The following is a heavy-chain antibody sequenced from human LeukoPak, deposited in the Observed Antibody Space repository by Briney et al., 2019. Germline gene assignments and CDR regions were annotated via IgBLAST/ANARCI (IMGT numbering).Heavy chain of an antibody. J-gene: IGHJ6*03. D-gene: IGHD3-3*02. CDR3: AREERISGWLHYYYMDV. Sequence: SETLSLTCTVSGGSISSGGYYWSWIRQHPGKGLEWIGYIYYSGSTYYNPSLKSRVTISVDTSKNQFSLKLSSVTAADTAVYYCAREERISGWLHYYYMDVWGKGTTVTVSS. CDR1: GGSISSGGYY. V-gene: IGHV4-31*03. CDR2: IYYSGST.